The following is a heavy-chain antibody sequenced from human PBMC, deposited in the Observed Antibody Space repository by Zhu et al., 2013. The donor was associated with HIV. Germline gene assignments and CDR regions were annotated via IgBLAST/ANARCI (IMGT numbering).Heavy chain of an antibody. D-gene: IGHD4-17*01. CDR3: ARGRFVYGDILTF. CDR1: GYTFTSYD. J-gene: IGHJ4*02. Sequence: QVHLVQSGAEVMKPGTSVKVSCKASGYTFTSYDIHWVRQATGQGLEWMGWMNPKSGNTGYVQKFQGRVTMTRNTSITTAYMELSSLRFEDTALYYCARGRFVYGDILTFWGQGAPVTVSS. V-gene: IGHV1-8*01. CDR2: MNPKSGNT.